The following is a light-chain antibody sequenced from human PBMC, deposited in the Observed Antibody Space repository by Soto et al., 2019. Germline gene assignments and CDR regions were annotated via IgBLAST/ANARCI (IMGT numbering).Light chain of an antibody. CDR3: HQYGSSSYT. CDR1: QSVSSSY. Sequence: EIVLTQSPGTLSLSPGERATLSCRASQSVSSSYLAWYQQTPGQAPRLLIYGASSRATGIPDRFSGSGSGTDFTLTISRPEPEDFAVYYCHQYGSSSYTFGQGTKLEIK. CDR2: GAS. J-gene: IGKJ2*01. V-gene: IGKV3-20*01.